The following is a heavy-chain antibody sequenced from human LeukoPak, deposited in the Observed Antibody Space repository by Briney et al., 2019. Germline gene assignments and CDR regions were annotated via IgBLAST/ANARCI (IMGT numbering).Heavy chain of an antibody. CDR3: ATETTRYNWNRGVVFDI. V-gene: IGHV4-59*08. CDR2: IYYSGST. J-gene: IGHJ3*02. Sequence: PSETLSLTCTVSGGSISSYYWSWIRQPPGKGLEWIGYIYYSGSTNYNPSLKSRVTISVDTSKNQFSLKLSSVTAADTAVYYCATETTRYNWNRGVVFDIWGQGTMVTVSS. CDR1: GGSISSYY. D-gene: IGHD1-20*01.